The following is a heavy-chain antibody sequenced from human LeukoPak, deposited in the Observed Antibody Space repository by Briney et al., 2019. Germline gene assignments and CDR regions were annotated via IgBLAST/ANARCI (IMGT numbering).Heavy chain of an antibody. CDR1: GFTFSSYW. Sequence: GGSLRLSCAASGFTFSSYWMSWVRQAPGKGLEWVANIKQDGSEKYYVDSVKGPFTISRDNAKNSLYLQMNSLRAEDTAVYYCAKDGVDYGDYVAGYYGMDVWGQGTTVTVSS. V-gene: IGHV3-7*03. CDR3: AKDGVDYGDYVAGYYGMDV. CDR2: IKQDGSEK. D-gene: IGHD4-17*01. J-gene: IGHJ6*02.